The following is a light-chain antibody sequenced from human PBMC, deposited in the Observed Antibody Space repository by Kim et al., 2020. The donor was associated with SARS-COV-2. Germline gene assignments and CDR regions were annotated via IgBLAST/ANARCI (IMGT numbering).Light chain of an antibody. CDR1: NIGSRS. V-gene: IGLV3-21*01. J-gene: IGLJ2*01. Sequence: APGETAKIPCGGNNIGSRSVHWYQQKPGQAPVLVISYDNDRPSGIPERFSGSNSGNTATLTISRVEAGDEADYSCQVWDSYSDNVVFGGGTQLTVL. CDR3: QVWDSYSDNVV. CDR2: YDN.